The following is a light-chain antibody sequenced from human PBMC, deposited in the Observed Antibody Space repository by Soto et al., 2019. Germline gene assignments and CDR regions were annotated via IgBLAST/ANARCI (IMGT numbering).Light chain of an antibody. V-gene: IGKV1-5*01. CDR3: QQYNVDSRG. J-gene: IGKJ1*01. CDR1: QNINIW. Sequence: DIQMTQSPSTLSASVGDRVTITCRASQNINIWLAWYQQKPGKAPKLLIYNAAYLESGVPSRFSGSGSGTEFTLTISSLQPDDFAIYYCQQYNVDSRGFGQGTKVELK. CDR2: NAA.